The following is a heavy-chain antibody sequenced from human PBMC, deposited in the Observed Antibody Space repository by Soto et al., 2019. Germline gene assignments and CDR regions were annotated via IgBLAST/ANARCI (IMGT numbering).Heavy chain of an antibody. Sequence: SETLSLTCSVSGDSLNNHYWTWIRQSPGKGLEWIGNIYDSGSTNYSPALKSRVSMSVDTSKNLFSLKLSSATAADTAVYYCARGSRGRITIFGVLIGWFDPSGQRTLVTVSS. V-gene: IGHV4-59*11. D-gene: IGHD3-3*01. J-gene: IGHJ5*02. CDR1: GDSLNNHY. CDR3: ARGSRGRITIFGVLIGWFDP. CDR2: IYDSGST.